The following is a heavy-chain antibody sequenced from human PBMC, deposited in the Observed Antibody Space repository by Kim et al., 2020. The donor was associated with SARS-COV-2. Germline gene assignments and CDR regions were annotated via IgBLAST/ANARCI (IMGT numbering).Heavy chain of an antibody. V-gene: IGHV3-21*01. J-gene: IGHJ4*02. Sequence: YADSVKGRFTISRDNAKNSLYLQMNSLRAEDTAVYYCARQEWALQPYFDYWGQGTLVTVSS. CDR3: ARQEWALQPYFDY. D-gene: IGHD3-3*01.